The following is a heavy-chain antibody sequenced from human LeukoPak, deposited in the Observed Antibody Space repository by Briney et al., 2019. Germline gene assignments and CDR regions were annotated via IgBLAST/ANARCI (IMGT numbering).Heavy chain of an antibody. CDR2: IRYDGSNK. D-gene: IGHD4/OR15-4a*01. J-gene: IGHJ4*02. CDR1: GFTFSSYG. V-gene: IGHV3-30*02. Sequence: GRSLRLSCAASGFTFSSYGMRWVRQAPGNGMEWVAFIRYDGSNKYYADSVKGRFTICRENSKNTLYLQMISLRAKDTAVYYCAKDLTGLDYWGQGTLVTVSS. CDR3: AKDLTGLDY.